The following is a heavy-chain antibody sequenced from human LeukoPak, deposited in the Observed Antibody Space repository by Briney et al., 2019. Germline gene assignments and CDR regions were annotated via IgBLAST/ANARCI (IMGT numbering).Heavy chain of an antibody. D-gene: IGHD3-22*01. Sequence: SETLSLTCSVSGGSISSSNYYWAWIRQPPGKGLEWIGSIYYSGSTYYNPSLKSRVTISVDTPKNQFSLKLSSVTAADTAVYYCVVYSSGYLFDLWGQGTLVTVSS. V-gene: IGHV4-39*01. CDR2: IYYSGST. CDR3: VVYSSGYLFDL. CDR1: GGSISSSNYY. J-gene: IGHJ5*02.